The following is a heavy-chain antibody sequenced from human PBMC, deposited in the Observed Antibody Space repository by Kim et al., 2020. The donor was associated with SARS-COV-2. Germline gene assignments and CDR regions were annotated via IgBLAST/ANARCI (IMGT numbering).Heavy chain of an antibody. J-gene: IGHJ5*02. V-gene: IGHV1-2*02. CDR1: GYTFTGYY. Sequence: ASVKVSCKASGYTFTGYYMHWVRQAPGQGLEWMGWINPNSGGTNYAQKFQGRVTMTRDTSISTAYMELSRLRSDDTAVYYCARVVAARLCWFDPWGQGTLVTVSS. CDR2: INPNSGGT. CDR3: ARVVAARLCWFDP. D-gene: IGHD6-6*01.